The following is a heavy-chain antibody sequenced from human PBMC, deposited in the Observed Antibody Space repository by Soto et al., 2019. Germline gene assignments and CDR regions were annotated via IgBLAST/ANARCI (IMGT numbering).Heavy chain of an antibody. CDR3: AHRRDIVVVVAASGAFDI. CDR1: GFSLSTSGVG. CDR2: IYWNDDK. V-gene: IGHV2-5*01. D-gene: IGHD2-15*01. Sequence: SGPTLVKPTQTLTLTCTFSGFSLSTSGVGVGWIRQPPGKALEWLALIYWNDDKRYSPSLKSRLTITKDTSKNQVVLTMTNMDPVDTATYYCAHRRDIVVVVAASGAFDIWGQGTMVTVSS. J-gene: IGHJ3*02.